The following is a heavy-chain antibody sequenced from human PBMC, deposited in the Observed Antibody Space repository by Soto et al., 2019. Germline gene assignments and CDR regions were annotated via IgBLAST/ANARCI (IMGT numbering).Heavy chain of an antibody. D-gene: IGHD4-17*01. Sequence: GESLKISCKCSGYSFTIYWIGWVLQMPGKGLEWMGIIYPGDSDTRYSPSFQGQVTISADKSISTAYLQWSSLKASDTAMYYCARRWYGVEQDYFDYWGQGTLVTVSS. CDR2: IYPGDSDT. CDR1: GYSFTIYW. CDR3: ARRWYGVEQDYFDY. V-gene: IGHV5-51*01. J-gene: IGHJ4*02.